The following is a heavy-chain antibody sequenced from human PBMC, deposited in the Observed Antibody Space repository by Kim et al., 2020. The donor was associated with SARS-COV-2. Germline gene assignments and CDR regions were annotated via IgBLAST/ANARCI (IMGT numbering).Heavy chain of an antibody. CDR2: IYYSGST. V-gene: IGHV4-59*01. D-gene: IGHD6-13*01. J-gene: IGHJ5*02. CDR1: GGSISSYY. Sequence: SETLSLTCTVSGGSISSYYWSWIRQPPGKGLAWIGYIYYSGSTNYNPSLKSRVTISVDTSKNQFSLKLSSVTAADTAVYYCARDLRFGIAAAGDNWFDPWGQGTLVTVSS. CDR3: ARDLRFGIAAAGDNWFDP.